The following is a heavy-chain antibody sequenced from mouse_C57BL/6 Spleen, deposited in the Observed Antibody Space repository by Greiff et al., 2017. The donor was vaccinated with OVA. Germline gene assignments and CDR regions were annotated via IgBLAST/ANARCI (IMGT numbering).Heavy chain of an antibody. V-gene: IGHV14-4*01. D-gene: IGHD1-1*01. CDR2: IDPENGDT. Sequence: VQLQQSGAELVRPGASVKLSCTASGFTFTDDYMHWVKQRPEQGLEWIGRIDPENGDTEYASKFQGKATITADTSSNTAYLQLSSLTSEDTAVYSCNPLTTWYFDVWGTGTTVTVSS. CDR1: GFTFTDDY. CDR3: NPLTTWYFDV. J-gene: IGHJ1*03.